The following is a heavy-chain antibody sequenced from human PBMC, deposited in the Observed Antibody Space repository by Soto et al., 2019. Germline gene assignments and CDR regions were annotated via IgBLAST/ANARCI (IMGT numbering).Heavy chain of an antibody. Sequence: SGPTPVNPTQTLTLTCSSPGFSLSTGGVGVCWIRQPPGKALEWLAHIYWIDDTRYSASLKPRLAITKVTSKNQVVRAMTTRATVDTATSYRAHRGYGAYPRDSRCDPYRQGT. CDR3: AHRGYGAYPRDSRCDP. D-gene: IGHD4-17*01. CDR1: GFSLSTGGVG. J-gene: IGHJ5*02. V-gene: IGHV2-5*01. CDR2: IYWIDDT.